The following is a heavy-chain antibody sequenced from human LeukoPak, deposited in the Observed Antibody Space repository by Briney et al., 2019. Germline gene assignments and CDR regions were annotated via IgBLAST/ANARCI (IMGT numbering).Heavy chain of an antibody. Sequence: GGSLRLSCAASGFTFDDYAMHWVRQAPGKGLEGVSGISWNSGSIGYADSVKGRFTISRDNAKNSLYLQMNSLRAEDTALYYCAKVSYSSGWYSGDAFDIWGQGTMVTVSS. V-gene: IGHV3-9*01. CDR1: GFTFDDYA. CDR2: ISWNSGSI. CDR3: AKVSYSSGWYSGDAFDI. D-gene: IGHD6-19*01. J-gene: IGHJ3*02.